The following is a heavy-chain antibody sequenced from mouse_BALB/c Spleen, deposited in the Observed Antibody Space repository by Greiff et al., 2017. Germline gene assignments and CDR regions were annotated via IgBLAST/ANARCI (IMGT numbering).Heavy chain of an antibody. J-gene: IGHJ3*01. V-gene: IGHV1-59*01. CDR3: TRSDDYDGTWFAY. D-gene: IGHD2-4*01. CDR1: GYTFTSYW. CDR2: IDPSDSYT. Sequence: QVQLQQSGAELARPGASVKLSCKASGYTFTSYWMQWVKQRPGQGLEWIGVIDPSDSYTSYNQKFKGKATLTVDTSSSTAYMQLSSLTSEDSAVYYCTRSDDYDGTWFAYWGQGTLVTVSA.